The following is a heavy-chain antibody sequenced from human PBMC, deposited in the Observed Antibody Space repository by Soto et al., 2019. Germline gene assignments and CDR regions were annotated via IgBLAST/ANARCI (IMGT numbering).Heavy chain of an antibody. D-gene: IGHD2-2*01. J-gene: IGHJ6*02. CDR1: GGTFGSYA. V-gene: IGHV1-69*01. Sequence: QVLLVQSGAEVKKPGSSVKVSCKASGGTFGSYAISWVRLAPGQGLEWMGGIIPIPGTANYAQKFQGRVTIAADESTSTAYMELSSLRSEDTAVYYCARSQGSSTSLEIYYYYYYGMDVWGQGTTVTVSS. CDR2: IIPIPGTA. CDR3: ARSQGSSTSLEIYYYYYYGMDV.